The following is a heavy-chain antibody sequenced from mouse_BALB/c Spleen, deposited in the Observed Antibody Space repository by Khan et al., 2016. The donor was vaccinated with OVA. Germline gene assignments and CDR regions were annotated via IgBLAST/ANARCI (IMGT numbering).Heavy chain of an antibody. J-gene: IGHJ3*01. V-gene: IGHV5-6*01. Sequence: EVELVESGGDLVKPGGSLKLSCAASGFTFSSYSMSWVRQTPDKRLEWVAPICSGGDYTYYTDSVRGRFTISRANSKNTLYLQISDLKSEDTAMYYCTDQLAESFDYWGQGTMVTVAA. CDR2: ICSGGDYT. CDR3: TDQLAESFDY. CDR1: GFTFSSYS. D-gene: IGHD2-12*01.